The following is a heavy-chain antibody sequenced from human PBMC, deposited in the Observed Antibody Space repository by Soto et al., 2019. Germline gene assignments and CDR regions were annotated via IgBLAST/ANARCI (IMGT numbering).Heavy chain of an antibody. CDR2: IYYSGST. CDR1: GGSISSGDYY. Sequence: QVQLQESGPGLVKPSQTLSLTCTVSGGSISSGDYYWSWIRQPPGKGLEWIGYIYYSGSTYYNPSLKSRVTISVDTSKNQFSLKLSSVTAADTAVYYCARMYGSSGYAVWYYFDYWGQGTLVTVSS. V-gene: IGHV4-30-4*01. D-gene: IGHD3-22*01. J-gene: IGHJ4*02. CDR3: ARMYGSSGYAVWYYFDY.